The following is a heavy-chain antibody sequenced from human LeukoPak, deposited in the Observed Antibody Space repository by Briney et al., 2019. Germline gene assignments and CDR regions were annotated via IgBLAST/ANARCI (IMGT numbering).Heavy chain of an antibody. J-gene: IGHJ3*02. CDR1: GFTFSSYS. CDR3: ARNSKGIPAFDI. CDR2: ISSSSSYI. Sequence: PGGSLRLSCAASGFTFSSYSMNWVRQAPGKGLEWVSSISSSSSYIYYADSVKGRFTISRDNAKNSLYLQMNSLRAEDTAVYYCARNSKGIPAFDIWGQGTMVTVSS. V-gene: IGHV3-21*01. D-gene: IGHD1-7*01.